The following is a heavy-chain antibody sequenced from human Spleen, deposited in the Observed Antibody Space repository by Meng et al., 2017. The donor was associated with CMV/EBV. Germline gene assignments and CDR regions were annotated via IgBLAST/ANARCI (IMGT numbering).Heavy chain of an antibody. J-gene: IGHJ4*02. CDR3: LRGNQV. CDR2: VNGDGSST. CDR1: GFTFTSYW. Sequence: GSLRISCAASGFTFTSYWMHWVRQRPGKGLVWVSRVNGDGSSTSYADSVKGRFTISRDNAKNTVSLQMNSLRAEDTAVYYCLRGNQVWGQGTLVTVSS. V-gene: IGHV3-74*01.